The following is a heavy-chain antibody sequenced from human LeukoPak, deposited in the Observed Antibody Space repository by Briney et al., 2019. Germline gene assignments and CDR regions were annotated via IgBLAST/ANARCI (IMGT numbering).Heavy chain of an antibody. Sequence: SETLSLTCTVSGGSISSYYWSWIRQPPGKGLEWIGHIYYSGSTNYNPSLKSRVTISVDTSKNQFSLKLSSVTAADTAVYYCARAGFGELSPYFDYWGQGTLVTVSS. V-gene: IGHV4-59*01. D-gene: IGHD3-10*01. J-gene: IGHJ4*02. CDR2: IYYSGST. CDR1: GGSISSYY. CDR3: ARAGFGELSPYFDY.